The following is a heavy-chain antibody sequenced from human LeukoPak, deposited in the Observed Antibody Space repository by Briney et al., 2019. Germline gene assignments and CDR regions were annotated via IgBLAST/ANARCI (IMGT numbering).Heavy chain of an antibody. CDR3: ARATIAVLDAFDI. CDR1: GFSFNNYG. D-gene: IGHD6-19*01. Sequence: GGSLRLSCAAFGFSFNNYGIHWVRQAPGKVLEWVTFMQYDESDKFYADSVKGRFTISRDKSKNTLYLQMNSLRAEDTAVYYCARATIAVLDAFDIWGQGTMVTVS. CDR2: MQYDESDK. J-gene: IGHJ3*02. V-gene: IGHV3-30*02.